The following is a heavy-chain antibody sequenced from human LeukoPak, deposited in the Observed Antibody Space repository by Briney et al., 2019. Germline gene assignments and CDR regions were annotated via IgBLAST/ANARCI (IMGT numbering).Heavy chain of an antibody. CDR1: GYSISSGYY. Sequence: PSETLSLTCAVSGYSISSGYYWGWIRQPPGKGLEWIGSIYHGGSTYYNPSLKSRVTISVDTSKNQFSLKLSSVTAADTAVYYCARDDDSSGYPPDYWGQGTLVTVSS. D-gene: IGHD3-22*01. V-gene: IGHV4-38-2*02. CDR3: ARDDDSSGYPPDY. J-gene: IGHJ4*02. CDR2: IYHGGST.